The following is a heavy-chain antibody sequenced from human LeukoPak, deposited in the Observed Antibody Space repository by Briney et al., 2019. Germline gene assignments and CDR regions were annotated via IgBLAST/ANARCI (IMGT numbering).Heavy chain of an antibody. CDR3: AKDGAHSELYCSSTSCDRPNWFDP. V-gene: IGHV3-23*01. CDR2: ISGSGGST. D-gene: IGHD2-2*01. Sequence: GGSLRLSCAASGFTFSSYAMSWVRQAPGKGPEWVSAISGSGGSTYYADSVKGRFTISRDNSKNTLYLQMNSLRAEDTAVYYCAKDGAHSELYCSSTSCDRPNWFDPWGQGTLVTVSS. J-gene: IGHJ5*02. CDR1: GFTFSSYA.